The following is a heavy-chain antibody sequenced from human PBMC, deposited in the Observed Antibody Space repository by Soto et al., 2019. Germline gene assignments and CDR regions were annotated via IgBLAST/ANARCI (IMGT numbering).Heavy chain of an antibody. CDR2: INHSGST. J-gene: IGHJ3*02. CDR3: ARGRAATYCDYIWGSYRPHDAFDI. Sequence: QVQLQQWGAGLLKPSETLSLTCAVYGGSYSGYYWSWIRQPPGKGLEWIGEINHSGSTNYNPSLKSRVTISVDTSKNQFSLKLSSVTAADTAVYYCARGRAATYCDYIWGSYRPHDAFDIWGQGTMVTVSS. D-gene: IGHD3-16*02. CDR1: GGSYSGYY. V-gene: IGHV4-34*01.